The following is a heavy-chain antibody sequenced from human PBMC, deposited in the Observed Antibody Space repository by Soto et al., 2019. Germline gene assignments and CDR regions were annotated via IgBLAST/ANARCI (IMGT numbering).Heavy chain of an antibody. CDR1: GGSISGYY. CDR3: TRNDVIPKLRYGMDV. V-gene: IGHV4-59*01. CDR2: IFYLGNT. J-gene: IGHJ6*02. D-gene: IGHD2-21*01. Sequence: PSETLSLTCTVSGGSISGYYWSWIRQPPGKGLEWIGYIFYLGNTLYSPSLRGRVTISVDTSKNLFSLDLRSATAADTAVYYCTRNDVIPKLRYGMDVWGQGTTVTVSS.